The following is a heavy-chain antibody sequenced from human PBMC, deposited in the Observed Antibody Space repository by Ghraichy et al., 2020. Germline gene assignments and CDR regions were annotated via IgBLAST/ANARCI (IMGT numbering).Heavy chain of an antibody. CDR1: GGTFSSYA. CDR3: AIVPQSPRAYYYDSSPLGY. J-gene: IGHJ4*02. V-gene: IGHV1-69*04. Sequence: SVKVSCKASGGTFSSYAISWVRQAPGQGLEWMGRIIPILGIANYAQKFQGRVTITADKSTSTAYMELSSLRSEDTAVYYCAIVPQSPRAYYYDSSPLGYWGQGTLVTVSS. CDR2: IIPILGIA. D-gene: IGHD3-22*01.